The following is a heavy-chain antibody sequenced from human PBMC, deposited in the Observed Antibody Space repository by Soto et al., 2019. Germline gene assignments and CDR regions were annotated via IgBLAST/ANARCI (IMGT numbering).Heavy chain of an antibody. CDR2: IYSAGSA. CDR3: ARDGFYYGDLSRLKFNALDV. CDR1: GFTVSTYY. J-gene: IGHJ6*02. D-gene: IGHD4-17*01. Sequence: PGGSLRLSCAASGFTVSTYYMSWVRQAPGKGLEWVSVIYSAGSADFADSVKGRFTVSRDNSKNSLYLQMNSLRAEDTAVYYCARDGFYYGDLSRLKFNALDVWGQGITVTVSS. V-gene: IGHV3-66*01.